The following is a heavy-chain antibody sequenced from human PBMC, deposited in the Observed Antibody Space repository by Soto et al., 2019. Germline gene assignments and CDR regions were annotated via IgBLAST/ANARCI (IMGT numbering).Heavy chain of an antibody. CDR1: WFTFGDFA. CDR2: IRSKAYGGTT. CDR3: TRVLTYYDFWSGYLTSRYYYYYGMDV. V-gene: IGHV3-49*03. J-gene: IGHJ6*02. D-gene: IGHD3-3*01. Sequence: GSLRISWTAFWFTFGDFAMGLFRQAPGKGLGWVGFIRSKAYGGTTEYAASVKGRFTISRDDSKSIAYLQMNSPKTEDTAVYYCTRVLTYYDFWSGYLTSRYYYYYGMDVWGQGTTVTVS.